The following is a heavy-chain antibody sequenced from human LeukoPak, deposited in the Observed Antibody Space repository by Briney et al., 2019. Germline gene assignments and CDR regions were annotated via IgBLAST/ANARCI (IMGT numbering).Heavy chain of an antibody. CDR1: GFTFSSDA. CDR2: ISGSGGST. V-gene: IGHV3-23*01. D-gene: IGHD3-16*02. Sequence: GGSLRLSCAASGFTFSSDAMSWVRQAPGKGLEWVSAISGSGGSTYYADSVKGRFTISRDNSKNTLYLQMNSLRAEETAVYYCAKESPNYDYVWGSYRYTPLLDYWGQGTLVTVSS. CDR3: AKESPNYDYVWGSYRYTPLLDY. J-gene: IGHJ4*02.